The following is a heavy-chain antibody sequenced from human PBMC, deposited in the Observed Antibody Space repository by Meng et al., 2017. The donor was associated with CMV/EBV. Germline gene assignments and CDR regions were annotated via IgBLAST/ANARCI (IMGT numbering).Heavy chain of an antibody. Sequence: LTGAASGFTFSSYGMHWVRQAPGKGLEWVAFIRYDGSNKYYADSVKGRFTISRDNSKNTLYLQMNSLRAEDTAVYYCAKDDSQLLYRDPYYYYGMDVWGQGTTVTVSS. D-gene: IGHD2-2*02. CDR2: IRYDGSNK. V-gene: IGHV3-30*02. J-gene: IGHJ6*02. CDR3: AKDDSQLLYRDPYYYYGMDV. CDR1: GFTFSSYG.